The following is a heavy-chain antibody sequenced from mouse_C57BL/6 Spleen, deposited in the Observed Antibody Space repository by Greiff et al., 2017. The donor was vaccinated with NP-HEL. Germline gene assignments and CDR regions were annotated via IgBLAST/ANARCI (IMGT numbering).Heavy chain of an antibody. CDR3: AKVGDDGYYFDY. CDR1: GYTFTDYN. V-gene: IGHV1-22*01. D-gene: IGHD2-3*01. J-gene: IGHJ2*01. Sequence: VQLQQSGPELVKPGASVKMSCKASGYTFTDYNMHWVKQSHGKSLEWIGYINPNNGGTSYNQKFKGKATLTVNKSSSTAYMELRSLTSEDSAVYYCAKVGDDGYYFDYWGQGTTLTVSS. CDR2: INPNNGGT.